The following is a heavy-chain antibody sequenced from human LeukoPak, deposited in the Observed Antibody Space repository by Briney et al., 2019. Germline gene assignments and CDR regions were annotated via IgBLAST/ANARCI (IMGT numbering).Heavy chain of an antibody. CDR2: IQHSGST. J-gene: IGHJ4*02. D-gene: IGHD1-14*01. CDR1: NASMRSYR. Sequence: SETLSLTRSVSNASMRSYRWTWLRQPPGKSLEWIGNIQHSGSTNNNPSLKSRVTISLETSNNHFSLSLTSVTAADTAVYYCARGRAGDAVYVGMHYFDYWGQGILVTVSS. V-gene: IGHV4-59*01. CDR3: ARGRAGDAVYVGMHYFDY.